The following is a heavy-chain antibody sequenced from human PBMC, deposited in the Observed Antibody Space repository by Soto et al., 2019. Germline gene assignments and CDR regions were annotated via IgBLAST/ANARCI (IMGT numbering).Heavy chain of an antibody. CDR1: GFTFSNAW. V-gene: IGHV3-15*07. CDR2: IKSKTDGGTT. CDR3: TALGTGQTEVYFDY. D-gene: IGHD3-9*01. Sequence: PGGSLRLSCAASGFTFSNAWMNWVRQAPGKGLEWVGRIKSKTDGGTTDYAAPVKGRFTISRDDSKNTLYLQMNSLKTEDTAVYYCTALGTGQTEVYFDYWGQGTLVTVSS. J-gene: IGHJ4*02.